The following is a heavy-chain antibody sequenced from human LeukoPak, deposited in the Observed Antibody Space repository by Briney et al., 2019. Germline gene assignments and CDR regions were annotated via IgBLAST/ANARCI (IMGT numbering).Heavy chain of an antibody. CDR3: ARDLWLLYNFLDY. J-gene: IGHJ4*02. CDR2: ISPKSGDT. D-gene: IGHD3-3*01. Sequence: ASAKVSCKASGYTFSAYYIHWVRQAPGQGLEWMGWISPKSGDTTYGEKFQGRVTMTRDSSISTVYMELSGLKADDTAVYFCARDLWLLYNFLDYWGQGTLVTVSS. V-gene: IGHV1-2*02. CDR1: GYTFSAYY.